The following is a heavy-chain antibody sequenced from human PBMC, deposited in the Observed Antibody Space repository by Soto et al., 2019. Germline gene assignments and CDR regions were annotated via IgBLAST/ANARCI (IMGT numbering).Heavy chain of an antibody. CDR3: ARDHKGGYYHYGMDV. Sequence: GGSLRLSCAASGFTFSSYEMNWVRQAPGKGLEWVSYISSSGRTIYYADSVKGRFTISGANATNSRYLQMNILRAEGTAVYYYARDHKGGYYHYGMDVSGPGTTVTVS. CDR1: GFTFSSYE. CDR2: ISSSGRTI. J-gene: IGHJ6*02. V-gene: IGHV3-48*03.